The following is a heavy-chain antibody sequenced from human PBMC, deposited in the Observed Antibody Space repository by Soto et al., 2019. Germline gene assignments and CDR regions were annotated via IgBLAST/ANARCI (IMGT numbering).Heavy chain of an antibody. D-gene: IGHD6-13*01. CDR1: GGSISSGDYY. J-gene: IGHJ6*02. CDR2: IYYSGST. V-gene: IGHV4-30-4*01. CDR3: ARDKVAGPYYYYYGMDV. Sequence: QVQLQESGPGLVKPSQTLSLTCTVSGGSISSGDYYWSWIRQPPGKGLEWIGYIYYSGSTYYNPSLKSRVTISVDTSKNQFSLKLSSVTAADTAVYYCARDKVAGPYYYYYGMDVWGQGTTVTVSS.